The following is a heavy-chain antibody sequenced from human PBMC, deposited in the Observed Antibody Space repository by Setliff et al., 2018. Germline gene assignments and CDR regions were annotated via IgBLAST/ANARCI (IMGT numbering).Heavy chain of an antibody. D-gene: IGHD2-15*01. CDR2: ISPGGST. V-gene: IGHV4-34*01. J-gene: IGHJ4*02. Sequence: PSQTLSLPCGVFVTRGSFSGYYWSWIRQPPGKGLEWIGEISPGGSTIYNPSLRSRVTMSVDTSKNRFSLNLTSVTAADTAVYYCATSGFCSAGSCYSFDDWGQGALVTVSS. CDR1: VTRGSFSGYY. CDR3: ATSGFCSAGSCYSFDD.